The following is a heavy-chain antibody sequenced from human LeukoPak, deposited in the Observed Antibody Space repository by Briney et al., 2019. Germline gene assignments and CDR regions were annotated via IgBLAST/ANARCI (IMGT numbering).Heavy chain of an antibody. D-gene: IGHD6-19*01. J-gene: IGHJ4*02. CDR2: ISGSASHI. V-gene: IGHV3-48*03. CDR1: GFPFSDYE. Sequence: GGSLRLSCTASGFPFSDYEMNWVRQAPGRGLEWVSYISGSASHIYYADSVKGRFTISRDNAKNSLYLQMNSLRVEGTAVYYCARGGGYSSGWYKYYFDFWGQGTLVTVSS. CDR3: ARGGGYSSGWYKYYFDF.